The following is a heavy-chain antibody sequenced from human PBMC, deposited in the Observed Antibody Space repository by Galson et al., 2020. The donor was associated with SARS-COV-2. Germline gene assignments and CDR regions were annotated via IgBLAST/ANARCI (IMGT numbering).Heavy chain of an antibody. J-gene: IGHJ4*02. CDR1: GFTFSDYY. CDR2: ISSSSSYT. D-gene: IGHD5-12*01. V-gene: IGHV3-11*06. Sequence: GGSLRLSCAASGFTFSDYYMSWIRQAPGKGLEWVSYISSSSSYTNYADSVKGRFTISRDNAKNSLYLQMNSLRAEDTAVYYCARVEGRYSGYDFDVYWYTSVRYYFDYWGQGTLVTVSS. CDR3: ARVEGRYSGYDFDVYWYTSVRYYFDY.